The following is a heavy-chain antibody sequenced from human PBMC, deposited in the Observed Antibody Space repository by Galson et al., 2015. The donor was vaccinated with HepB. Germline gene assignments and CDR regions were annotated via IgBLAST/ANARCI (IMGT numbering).Heavy chain of an antibody. J-gene: IGHJ4*02. CDR2: INTDGSST. CDR1: GFTFSSYW. D-gene: IGHD5-18*01. CDR3: ARGSGMADY. Sequence: SLRLSCAASGFTFSSYWMHWVRQAPGKGLVWVSRINTDGSSTNYADSMKGRFTISRDNAKNTLFLQMNSLRAEDTAVYYCARGSGMADYWGQGTLVTVSS. V-gene: IGHV3-74*01.